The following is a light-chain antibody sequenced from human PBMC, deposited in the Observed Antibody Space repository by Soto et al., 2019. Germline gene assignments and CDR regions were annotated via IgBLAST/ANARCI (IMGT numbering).Light chain of an antibody. J-gene: IGKJ5*01. CDR1: ESIGRH. CDR2: AAS. Sequence: DIQMTQSPSSLSASVGDRVTITCRASESIGRHLNWYQQKPGKAPKLLIYAASSLQNGVPSRFRGGGSGTHFTLTISNLQPEDFATYFCQQSYSTLTITFGQGTRLEIK. CDR3: QQSYSTLTIT. V-gene: IGKV1-39*01.